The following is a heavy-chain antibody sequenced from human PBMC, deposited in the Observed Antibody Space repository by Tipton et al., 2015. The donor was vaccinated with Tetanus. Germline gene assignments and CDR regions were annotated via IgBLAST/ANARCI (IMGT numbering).Heavy chain of an antibody. CDR1: GGSITRGAYS. CDR2: IYASGTT. CDR3: ARYNSYFYAMDV. J-gene: IGHJ6*02. Sequence: TLSLTCALSGGSITRGAYSWSWIRQPPGKGLEWIGYIYASGTTYSNPSLKSRVTISVGEPKRQFSLNLTSVTAADTAVYYCARYNSYFYAMDVWGQGTTVTVSS. D-gene: IGHD5-24*01. V-gene: IGHV4-30-2*01.